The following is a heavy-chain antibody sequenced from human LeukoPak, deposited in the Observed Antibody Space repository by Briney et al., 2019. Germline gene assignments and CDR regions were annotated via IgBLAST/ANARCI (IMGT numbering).Heavy chain of an antibody. CDR3: ARAPTAHYYDSSGYTDY. Sequence: ASVKVSCKASGGTFSSYAISWVRQAPGQGLEWMGRIIPILGIANYAQKFQGRVTITADKSTSTAYMELSSLRSEDTAVYYCARAPTAHYYDSSGYTDYWGQGTLVTVSS. D-gene: IGHD3-22*01. CDR2: IIPILGIA. V-gene: IGHV1-69*04. J-gene: IGHJ4*02. CDR1: GGTFSSYA.